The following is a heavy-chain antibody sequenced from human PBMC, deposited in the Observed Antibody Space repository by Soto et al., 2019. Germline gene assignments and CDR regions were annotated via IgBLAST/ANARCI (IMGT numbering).Heavy chain of an antibody. CDR2: IIPVVGGP. V-gene: IGHV1-69*02. CDR1: GDIFNRYT. CDR3: ARAEGGGGSWYAA. D-gene: IGHD2-21*01. J-gene: IGHJ5*02. Sequence: QVQLVQSGAEVKKPGSSVRVACKASGDIFNRYTISWVRQAPGLGLEWMGRIIPVVGGPNYAEKFRGRVTITADKVTTSVYLEVRSLRSDDTATYYCARAEGGGGSWYAAWGQGTLVTVSS.